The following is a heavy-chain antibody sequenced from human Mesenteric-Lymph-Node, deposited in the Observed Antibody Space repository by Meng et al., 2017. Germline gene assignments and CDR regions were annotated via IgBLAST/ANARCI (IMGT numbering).Heavy chain of an antibody. J-gene: IGHJ2*01. D-gene: IGHD3-22*01. CDR1: GGSISSGGYY. CDR3: ARGYYDSSGYGYWYFDL. Sequence: QVELQESGPGLVKPSQTLALLCTGSGGSISSGGYYWSWMRQHPGKGLEWIGYIYYSGSTYYNPSLKSRVTISVDTSKNQFSLKLSSVTAADTAVYYCARGYYDSSGYGYWYFDLWGRGTLVTVSS. V-gene: IGHV4-31*03. CDR2: IYYSGST.